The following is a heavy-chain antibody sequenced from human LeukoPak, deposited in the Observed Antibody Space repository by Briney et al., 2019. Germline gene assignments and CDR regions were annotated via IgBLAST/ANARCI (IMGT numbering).Heavy chain of an antibody. Sequence: GGSLRLSCSASGFSFSGHWMHWARQLPGKGLVWVSRISPTGSTTSYADSVKGRFTVSRDNAKNTLYLQMNSLRAEDTVVYYCTRPESSSSLACDHWGQGTLVTVSS. CDR2: ISPTGSTT. CDR1: GFSFSGHW. CDR3: TRPESSSSLACDH. D-gene: IGHD2-2*01. J-gene: IGHJ4*02. V-gene: IGHV3-74*01.